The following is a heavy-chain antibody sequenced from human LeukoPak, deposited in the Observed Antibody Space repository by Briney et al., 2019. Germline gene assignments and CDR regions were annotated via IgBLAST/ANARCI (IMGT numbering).Heavy chain of an antibody. CDR1: GFTFSDYA. CDR2: LSGSGAGT. Sequence: GGSLRLSCAASGFTFSDYALGWVRQAPGRGLEWVATLSGSGAGTYYSDSVQGRFTISRDNSKRTLFLQMNSLRAEDTAVYYCASYPEGQLLWFGESPPNWGQGTLVTVSS. V-gene: IGHV3-23*01. D-gene: IGHD3-10*01. J-gene: IGHJ4*02. CDR3: ASYPEGQLLWFGESPPN.